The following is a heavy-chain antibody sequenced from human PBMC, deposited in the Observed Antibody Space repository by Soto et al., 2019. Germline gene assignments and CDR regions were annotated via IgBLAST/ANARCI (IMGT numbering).Heavy chain of an antibody. CDR3: ARLHGYCISSSCHGHYAMDV. J-gene: IGHJ6*02. Sequence: QLQLQESGPGLVKPSETLSLTCTVSSASISSSSYTWGWIRQPPGKGLEWIGSIYYSGTTYYNPSLNSRVTASVDTSKNQSSLKVTSGTAADTAVYYCARLHGYCISSSCHGHYAMDVWGQGTTVTVSS. CDR2: IYYSGTT. V-gene: IGHV4-39*01. CDR1: SASISSSSYT. D-gene: IGHD2-2*01.